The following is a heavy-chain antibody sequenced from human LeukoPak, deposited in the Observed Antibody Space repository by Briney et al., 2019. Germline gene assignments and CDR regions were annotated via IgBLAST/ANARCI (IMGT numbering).Heavy chain of an antibody. J-gene: IGHJ2*01. CDR1: GGSISSSNW. D-gene: IGHD3-9*01. V-gene: IGHV4-4*02. CDR2: IYHSGST. Sequence: PSETLSLTCAVSGGSISSSNWWSWVRQPPGKGLEWIGEIYHSGSTNYNPSLKSRVTISVDKSKNQFSLKLSSVTAADTAVYYCARAGILTGYSDRGFDLWGRGTLVTVSS. CDR3: ARAGILTGYSDRGFDL.